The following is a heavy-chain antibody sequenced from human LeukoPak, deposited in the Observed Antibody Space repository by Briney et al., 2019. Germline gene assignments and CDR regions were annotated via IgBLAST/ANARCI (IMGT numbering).Heavy chain of an antibody. V-gene: IGHV3-30*18. CDR1: GFTFSSYC. CDR2: ISYDGSNK. D-gene: IGHD2-2*02. J-gene: IGHJ5*02. Sequence: GGSLRLSCAASGFTFSSYCMHWVRQAPGKGLEWVAVISYDGSNKYYADSVKGRFTISRDNSKNTLYLQMNSLRAEDTAVYYCAKGYCSSTSCYTGWFDPWGQGTLVTVSS. CDR3: AKGYCSSTSCYTGWFDP.